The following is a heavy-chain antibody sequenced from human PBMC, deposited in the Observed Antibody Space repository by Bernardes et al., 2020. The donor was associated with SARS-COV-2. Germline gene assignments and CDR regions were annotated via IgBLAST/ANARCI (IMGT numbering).Heavy chain of an antibody. CDR3: ASSLGFGRALYYYGLDV. J-gene: IGHJ6*02. Sequence: LSPTRTGSGVSISHYYWNWIRPPPGKGLEWIGFLYNGGSTIYNPSLQSRVSISVDTSKNEFSLKLSSVTAADTAVYYCASSLGFGRALYYYGLDVWGQGTTVTVSS. D-gene: IGHD3-16*01. V-gene: IGHV4-59*01. CDR1: GVSISHYY. CDR2: LYNGGST.